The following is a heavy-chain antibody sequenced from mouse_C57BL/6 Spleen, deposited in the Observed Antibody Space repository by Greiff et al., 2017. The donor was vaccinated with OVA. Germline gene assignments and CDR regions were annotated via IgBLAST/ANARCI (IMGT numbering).Heavy chain of an antibody. D-gene: IGHD1-1*01. J-gene: IGHJ1*03. Sequence: VQGVESGPGLVAPSQSLSITCTVSGFSLTSYAISWVRQPPGKGLEWLGVIWTGGGTNYNSALKSRLSISRDNSKSQVFLKMNSLQTDDTARYYCARYYYGSSLRYFDVWGTGTTVTVSS. CDR1: GFSLTSYA. V-gene: IGHV2-9-1*01. CDR2: IWTGGGT. CDR3: ARYYYGSSLRYFDV.